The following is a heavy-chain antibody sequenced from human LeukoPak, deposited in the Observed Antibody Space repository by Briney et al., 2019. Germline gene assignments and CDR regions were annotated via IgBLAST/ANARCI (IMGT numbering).Heavy chain of an antibody. CDR2: MNPNSGNT. V-gene: IGHV1-8*01. CDR3: ARGRDFLSGYYSRFDS. CDR1: GYTFTSYD. Sequence: ASVKVSCKASGYTFTSYDINWVRQATGQGLEWMGWMNPNSGNTGHAQKFQGRVTMTRNTSISTAYMELSSLRSEDTAVYYCARGRDFLSGYYSRFDSWGQGTLVTVSS. D-gene: IGHD3-3*01. J-gene: IGHJ4*02.